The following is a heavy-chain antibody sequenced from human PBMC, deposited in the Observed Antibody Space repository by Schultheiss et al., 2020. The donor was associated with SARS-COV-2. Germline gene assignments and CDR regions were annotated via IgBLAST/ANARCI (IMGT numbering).Heavy chain of an antibody. CDR3: ARERGWDLYYFDY. CDR2: ISSSSSYI. CDR1: GFTFSSYS. V-gene: IGHV3-21*01. Sequence: GGSLRPSCAASGFTFSSYSMNWVRQAPGKGLEWVSSISSSSSYIYYADSVKGRFTISRDNAKNSLYLQMNSLRAEDTAVYYCARERGWDLYYFDYWGQGTLVTVSS. D-gene: IGHD6-19*01. J-gene: IGHJ4*02.